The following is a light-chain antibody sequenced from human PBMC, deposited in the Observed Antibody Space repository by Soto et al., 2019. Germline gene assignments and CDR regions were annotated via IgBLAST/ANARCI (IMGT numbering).Light chain of an antibody. CDR2: GAS. CDR1: QSVSSNY. V-gene: IGKV3-20*01. Sequence: EIVLTQSPGTLSLSPGERANLSCRASQSVSSNYLAWYQQKPGQAPRLLIYGASSGATGIPDRFSGSGSGTDFTLTISRLEPEDFAVYYCQQYGSSPTFGQGTKVNIK. CDR3: QQYGSSPT. J-gene: IGKJ1*01.